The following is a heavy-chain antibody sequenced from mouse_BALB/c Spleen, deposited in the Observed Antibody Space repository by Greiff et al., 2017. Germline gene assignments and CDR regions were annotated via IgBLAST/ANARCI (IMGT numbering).Heavy chain of an antibody. CDR2: ISYSGST. V-gene: IGHV3-2*02. Sequence: VQLKESGPGLVKPSQSLSLTCTVTGYSITSDYAWNWIRQFPGNKLEWMGYISYSGSTSYNPSLKSRISITRDTSKNQFFLQLNSVTTEDTATYYCARSLTAGFAYWGQGTLVTVSA. J-gene: IGHJ3*01. CDR1: GYSITSDYA. CDR3: ARSLTAGFAY. D-gene: IGHD1-1*01.